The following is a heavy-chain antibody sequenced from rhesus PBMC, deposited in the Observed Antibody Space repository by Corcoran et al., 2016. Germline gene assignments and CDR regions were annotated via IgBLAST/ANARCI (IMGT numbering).Heavy chain of an antibody. D-gene: IGHD6-31*01. CDR1: GGSISSSYYY. Sequence: QVQLQESGPGLVKPSETLSLTCAVSGGSISSSYYYWSWIRQAPGKGLEWIGYIAYSGSTGYNPSLRSRVTISSDTSKNQCSPKLSAVTAADTAVYYCARDAYSSGWYGDYWGQGVLVTVSS. CDR3: ARDAYSSGWYGDY. V-gene: IGHV4-122*02. CDR2: IAYSGST. J-gene: IGHJ4*01.